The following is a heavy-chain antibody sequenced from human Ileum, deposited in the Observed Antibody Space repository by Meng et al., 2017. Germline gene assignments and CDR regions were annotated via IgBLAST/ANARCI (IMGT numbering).Heavy chain of an antibody. Sequence: QGQRQESGPDLVRPPATLSLTCTISGGAVNTGSDYWSWIRQPPGKGLEWIGYMYFSGSTKYNASLKSRVSISVDTSKKQFSLNLTSVTAADTAVYYCARGHYDKYFDSWGQGTLVTVSS. CDR2: MYFSGST. CDR1: GGAVNTGSDY. V-gene: IGHV4-61*01. D-gene: IGHD3-22*01. J-gene: IGHJ4*02. CDR3: ARGHYDKYFDS.